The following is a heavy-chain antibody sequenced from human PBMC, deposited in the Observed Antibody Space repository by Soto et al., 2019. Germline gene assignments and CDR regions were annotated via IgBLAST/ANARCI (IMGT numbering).Heavy chain of an antibody. J-gene: IGHJ6*02. CDR3: ARLKXTVTTGIRYYYYYGMDV. CDR2: INPNSGGT. V-gene: IGHV1-2*02. Sequence: ASVKVSCKASGYTFTGYYMHWVRQAPGQGLEWMGWINPNSGGTNYAQKFQGRVTMTRDTSISTAYMELSRLRSDDTAVYYCARLKXTVTTGIRYYYYYGMDVWGQGTTVTVSS. CDR1: GYTFTGYY. D-gene: IGHD4-17*01.